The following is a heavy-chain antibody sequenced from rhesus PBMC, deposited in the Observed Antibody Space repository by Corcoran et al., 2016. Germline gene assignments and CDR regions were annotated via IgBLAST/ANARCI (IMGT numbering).Heavy chain of an antibody. CDR2: ITYSGST. D-gene: IGHD5-12*01. CDR1: GYSISGYY. Sequence: QVQLQESGPGLVKPSETLSLTCAVSGYSISGYYWSWIRQAPGKGLEWIGYITYSGSTSYNPSLKSRVTISRDTSKNQFCLKLSSVTAADTAVYYCARDWGGYSYSYLDYWGQGVLVTVSS. CDR3: ARDWGGYSYSYLDY. J-gene: IGHJ4*01. V-gene: IGHV4-122*02.